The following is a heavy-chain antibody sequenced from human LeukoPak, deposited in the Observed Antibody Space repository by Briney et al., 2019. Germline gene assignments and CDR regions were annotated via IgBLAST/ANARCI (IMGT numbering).Heavy chain of an antibody. Sequence: GGSLRLSCAASGFSFSTYWMSWVRQAPGKGLEWVANIKPDGSEKSYVDSEKGRFTISRDNAKNSLYLQMNSLRADDTAVYYCARNAFDFWGQGTMVTVSS. CDR1: GFSFSTYW. CDR2: IKPDGSEK. CDR3: ARNAFDF. V-gene: IGHV3-7*03. J-gene: IGHJ3*01.